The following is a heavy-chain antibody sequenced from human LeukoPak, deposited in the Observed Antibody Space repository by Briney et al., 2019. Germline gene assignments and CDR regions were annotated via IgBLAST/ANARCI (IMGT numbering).Heavy chain of an antibody. D-gene: IGHD2-15*01. CDR3: ARDGPEGIMVVAPTHYFHY. Sequence: PSETLSLTCAVYGGSFSGYYWSWIRQPPGKGLEWIGEINHSGSTNYNPSLKSRVTISVDTSKNQFSLKLSSVTAADTAVYYCARDGPEGIMVVAPTHYFHYWGQGTLVTVSS. J-gene: IGHJ4*02. CDR1: GGSFSGYY. V-gene: IGHV4-34*01. CDR2: INHSGST.